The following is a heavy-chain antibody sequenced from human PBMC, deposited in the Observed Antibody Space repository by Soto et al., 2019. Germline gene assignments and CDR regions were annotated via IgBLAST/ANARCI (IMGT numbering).Heavy chain of an antibody. J-gene: IGHJ4*02. CDR2: IYSSGTT. D-gene: IGHD4-17*01. V-gene: IGHV4-59*08. Sequence: QVQLQESGPGLVKPSETLSLTCTVSGGSISSNYWSWIRQPPAKGLEWIGYIYSSGTTNYNPSLESRVTLSVDTSKNQFSLNLSSVTATDTAIYYCARRKGGDYGHYFDYWGQGTLVTVSS. CDR1: GGSISSNY. CDR3: ARRKGGDYGHYFDY.